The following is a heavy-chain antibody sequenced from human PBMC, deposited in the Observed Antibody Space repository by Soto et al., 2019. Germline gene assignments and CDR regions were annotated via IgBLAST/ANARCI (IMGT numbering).Heavy chain of an antibody. CDR3: ARDYGGNSGWFDP. J-gene: IGHJ5*02. V-gene: IGHV1-8*01. D-gene: IGHD4-17*01. Sequence: ASVKVSCKASGYTFISFDINCVRQATGQGPEWMGWMNPNSGIVGYAQKFRDRVTLTRDTSISTAYMELSSLNSEDTAVYYCARDYGGNSGWFDPWGQGTLVTVSS. CDR1: GYTFISFD. CDR2: MNPNSGIV.